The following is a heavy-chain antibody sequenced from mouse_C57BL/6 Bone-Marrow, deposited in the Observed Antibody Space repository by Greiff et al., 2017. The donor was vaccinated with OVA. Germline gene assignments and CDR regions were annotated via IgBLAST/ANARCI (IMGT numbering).Heavy chain of an antibody. V-gene: IGHV5-17*01. J-gene: IGHJ2*01. CDR3: ARKDYYGNYFDY. D-gene: IGHD2-1*01. CDR1: GFTFSDYG. CDR2: ISSGSSTI. Sequence: EVKLMESGGGLVKPGGSLKLSCAASGFTFSDYGMHWVRQAPEKGLEWVAYISSGSSTIYYADTVKGRFTISRDNAQNTLFLQMTSLRSEDTAMYYCARKDYYGNYFDYWGQGTTLTVSS.